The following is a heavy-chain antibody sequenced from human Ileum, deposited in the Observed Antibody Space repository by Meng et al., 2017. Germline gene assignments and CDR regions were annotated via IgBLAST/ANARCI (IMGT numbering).Heavy chain of an antibody. CDR3: ARTRRGSSGWYMGY. CDR2: IHHSGST. CDR1: GASNIGVNW. V-gene: IGHV4-4*02. D-gene: IGHD6-19*01. Sequence: QVQSRESGPGLVNASGTLSLPCTVSGASNIGVNWWTWVRQTPGKGLEWIGEIHHSGSTNSIPSLKSRVTLSVDKSKNQFSLKLSSVTAADTAVYYCARTRRGSSGWYMGYWGQGTLVTVSS. J-gene: IGHJ4*02.